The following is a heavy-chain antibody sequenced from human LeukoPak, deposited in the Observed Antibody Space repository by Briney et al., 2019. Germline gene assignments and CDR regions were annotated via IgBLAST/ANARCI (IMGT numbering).Heavy chain of an antibody. CDR1: GFTFSNAW. Sequence: GGSLRLSCAASGFTFSNAWMSWVRQAPGKGLEWVGRIKSKTDGGTTDYAAPVKGRFTISRDDSKNTLYPQMSSLKTEDTAVYYCITFSMIVVVITTWGQGTLVTVSS. V-gene: IGHV3-15*01. J-gene: IGHJ4*02. CDR2: IKSKTDGGTT. D-gene: IGHD3-22*01. CDR3: ITFSMIVVVITT.